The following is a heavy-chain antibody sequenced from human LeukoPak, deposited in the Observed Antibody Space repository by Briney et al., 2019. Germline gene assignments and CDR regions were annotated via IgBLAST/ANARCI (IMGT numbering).Heavy chain of an antibody. J-gene: IGHJ4*02. V-gene: IGHV3-53*05. CDR3: AKGDYPERHFFDY. D-gene: IGHD4-11*01. CDR1: GFTVSSNY. Sequence: GGSLRLSCAASGFTVSSNYMSWVRQAPGKGLEWVSVIYSGGSTYYADSVKGRFTISRDNSKNTLYLQMNSLRAEDTAVYYCAKGDYPERHFFDYWGQGTLVTVSS. CDR2: IYSGGST.